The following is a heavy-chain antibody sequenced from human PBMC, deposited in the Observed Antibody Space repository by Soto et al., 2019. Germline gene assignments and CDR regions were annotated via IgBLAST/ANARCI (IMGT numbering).Heavy chain of an antibody. D-gene: IGHD1-1*01. Sequence: ASVKVSCKASGYTFTGYYMHWVRQAPGQGLEWMGWINPNSGGTNYAQKFQGWVTMTRDTSISTAYMELSRLRSDDTAVYYCAIQKGTGRAGVLDYWGQGTLVTVSS. V-gene: IGHV1-2*04. J-gene: IGHJ4*02. CDR3: AIQKGTGRAGVLDY. CDR1: GYTFTGYY. CDR2: INPNSGGT.